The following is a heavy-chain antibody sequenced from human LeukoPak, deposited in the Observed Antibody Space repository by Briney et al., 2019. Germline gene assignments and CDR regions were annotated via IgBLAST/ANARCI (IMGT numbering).Heavy chain of an antibody. Sequence: PGRSLRLSRAASGFTFSSYGMHWVRQAPGKGLEWVAVISYDGSNKYYADSVKGRFTISRDNSKNTLYLKMNSLRAEDTAVYYCARDGRGTGGIADNWGQGTLVTVSS. D-gene: IGHD6-13*01. CDR2: ISYDGSNK. V-gene: IGHV3-30*03. CDR1: GFTFSSYG. CDR3: ARDGRGTGGIADN. J-gene: IGHJ4*02.